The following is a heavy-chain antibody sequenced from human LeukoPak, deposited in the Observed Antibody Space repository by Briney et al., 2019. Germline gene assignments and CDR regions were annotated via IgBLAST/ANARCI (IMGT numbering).Heavy chain of an antibody. CDR1: GFTFEDHA. CDR3: ARAFFYYDSDANEY. Sequence: GGSLRLSCAASGFTFEDHAMHWVRHAPGKGLQWLSGISWNSATIAYADSVRGRVTISRDNAKNSLYLQMNSLRAEDTAVYYCARAFFYYDSDANEYWGQGTLVTASS. J-gene: IGHJ4*02. CDR2: ISWNSATI. D-gene: IGHD3-22*01. V-gene: IGHV3-9*01.